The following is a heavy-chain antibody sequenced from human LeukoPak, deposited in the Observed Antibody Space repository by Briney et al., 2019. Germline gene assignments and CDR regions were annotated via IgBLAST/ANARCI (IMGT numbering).Heavy chain of an antibody. D-gene: IGHD4-17*01. CDR2: INHSGST. V-gene: IGHV4-34*01. CDR1: GGSFSGYY. CDR3: ASFDYGDTLYY. J-gene: IGHJ4*02. Sequence: SETLSLTCAVYGGSFSGYYWSWIRQPRGKGLEWIGEINHSGSTNYNPSLKSRVTISVDTSKNQFSLKLSSVTAADTAVYYCASFDYGDTLYYWGQGTLVTVSS.